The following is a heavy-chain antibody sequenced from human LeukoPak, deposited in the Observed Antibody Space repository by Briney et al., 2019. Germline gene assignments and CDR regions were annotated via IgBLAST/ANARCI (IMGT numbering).Heavy chain of an antibody. CDR2: ISAYNGNT. Sequence: GASVRVSCKASGYTFTSYGISWVRQAPGQGLEWMGWISAYNGNTNYAQKLQGRVTMTTDTSTSTAYMELRSLRSDDTAVYYCARAELRFLEWFLPEANDYWGQGTLVTVSS. J-gene: IGHJ4*02. D-gene: IGHD3-3*01. V-gene: IGHV1-18*01. CDR1: GYTFTSYG. CDR3: ARAELRFLEWFLPEANDY.